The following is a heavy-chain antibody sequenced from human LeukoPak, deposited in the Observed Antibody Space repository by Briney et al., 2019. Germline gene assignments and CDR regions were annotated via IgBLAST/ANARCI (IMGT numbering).Heavy chain of an antibody. V-gene: IGHV4-59*01. CDR2: IYYSGSA. Sequence: MASETLSLTCTVSGDSISSYYWSWIRQPPGKGLEWIGYIYYSGSANYNSSLKSRVTISVDTSKNQFSLKLTSVTAADTAVYYCASHSGYDYFDSWGQGTLVTVSS. J-gene: IGHJ4*02. D-gene: IGHD5-12*01. CDR3: ASHSGYDYFDS. CDR1: GDSISSYY.